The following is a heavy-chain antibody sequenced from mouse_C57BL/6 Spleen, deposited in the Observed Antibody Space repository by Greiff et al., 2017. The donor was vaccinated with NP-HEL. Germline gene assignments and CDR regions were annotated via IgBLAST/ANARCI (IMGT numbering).Heavy chain of an antibody. CDR3: TTGTTVVDWFAY. CDR1: GFNIKDDY. V-gene: IGHV14-4*01. CDR2: IDPENGDT. D-gene: IGHD1-1*01. J-gene: IGHJ3*01. Sequence: EVQLQQFGAELVRPGASVKLSCTASGFNIKDDYMHWVKQRPEQGLEWIGWIDPENGDTEYASKFQGKATITADTSSNTAYLQLSSLTSEDTAVYYCTTGTTVVDWFAYRGQGTLVTVSA.